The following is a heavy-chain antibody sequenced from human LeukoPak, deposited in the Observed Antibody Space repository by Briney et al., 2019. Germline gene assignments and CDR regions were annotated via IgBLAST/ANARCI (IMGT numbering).Heavy chain of an antibody. J-gene: IGHJ4*02. CDR2: ISSSSSYI. CDR3: ARDSSSWYKTGYYFDY. D-gene: IGHD6-13*01. V-gene: IGHV3-21*01. CDR1: GFTFSSYS. Sequence: PGGSLRLSCAASGFTFSSYSMNWVRQAPGKGLEWVSSISSSSSYIYYADSVKGRFTISRDNAKNSLYLQMNSLRAEDTAVYYCARDSSSWYKTGYYFDYWGQGTLVTVSS.